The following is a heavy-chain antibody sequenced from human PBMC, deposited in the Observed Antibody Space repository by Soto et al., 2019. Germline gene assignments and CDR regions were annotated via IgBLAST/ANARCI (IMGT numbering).Heavy chain of an antibody. Sequence: MGLEWIGYVYYSGNTNYNPSLESRVTISVDTSRNRFSLNLTSATAADTAVYYCARKGAAASYAHYYMDIWGRGTAVTVS. CDR3: ARKGAAASYAHYYMDI. V-gene: IGHV4-59*01. D-gene: IGHD6-13*01. CDR2: VYYSGNT. J-gene: IGHJ6*03.